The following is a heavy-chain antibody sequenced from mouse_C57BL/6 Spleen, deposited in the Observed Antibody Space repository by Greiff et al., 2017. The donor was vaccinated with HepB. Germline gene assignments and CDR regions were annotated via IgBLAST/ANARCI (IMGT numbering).Heavy chain of an antibody. Sequence: VQLQQSGPELVKPGASVKISCKASGYSFTGYYMHWVKQSSEKSLEWIGEINPSTGGTSYNQKFKGKATLTVDKSSSTAYMQLKSLTSEDSAVYYCARAQATYYAMDYWGQGTSVTVSS. J-gene: IGHJ4*01. D-gene: IGHD3-2*02. CDR2: INPSTGGT. CDR3: ARAQATYYAMDY. V-gene: IGHV1-43*01. CDR1: GYSFTGYY.